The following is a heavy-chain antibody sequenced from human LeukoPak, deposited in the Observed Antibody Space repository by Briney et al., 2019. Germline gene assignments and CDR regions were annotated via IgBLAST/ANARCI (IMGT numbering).Heavy chain of an antibody. D-gene: IGHD6-19*01. CDR3: YYSSGWSDFDY. CDR2: IYHSGTT. J-gene: IGHJ4*02. CDR1: GYSISSAYY. V-gene: IGHV4-38-2*02. Sequence: PSETLSLTCTVSGYSISSAYYWGWIRQPPGKGLEWIGSIYHSGTTYYNPSLKSRVTISVDSSKNQFSPNLSSVTAADTAVYYCYYSSGWSDFDYWGQGTLVTVSS.